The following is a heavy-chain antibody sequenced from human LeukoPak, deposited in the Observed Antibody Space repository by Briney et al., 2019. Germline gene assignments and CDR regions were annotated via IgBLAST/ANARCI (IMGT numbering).Heavy chain of an antibody. Sequence: GGSLRLSCAASGFTVTSNYMNWVRQAPGKGLEWVSIIYVGGTTHYADSVKGRFTISRDKSKNTLYLQMNSLRAEDMAVYYCARLILEWLMDVWGKGTTVTVSS. CDR3: ARLILEWLMDV. V-gene: IGHV3-66*04. CDR2: IYVGGTT. D-gene: IGHD3-3*01. CDR1: GFTVTSNY. J-gene: IGHJ6*04.